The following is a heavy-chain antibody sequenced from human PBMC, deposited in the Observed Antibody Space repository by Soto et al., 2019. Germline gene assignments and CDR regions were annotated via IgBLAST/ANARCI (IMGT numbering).Heavy chain of an antibody. CDR3: ATLPPRIVVVVSPIPT. CDR1: GGSVSGYH. V-gene: IGHV4-59*02. J-gene: IGHJ5*02. D-gene: IGHD2-21*02. CDR2: VNNNGNT. Sequence: SETLSLTCNVSGGSVSGYHWSWIRQPPGKVLEWIGYVNNNGNTDYNPSLESRVTISVDTSRNQISLYLTSVTAADTAIYYCATLPPRIVVVVSPIPTWGQGTPVNVSS.